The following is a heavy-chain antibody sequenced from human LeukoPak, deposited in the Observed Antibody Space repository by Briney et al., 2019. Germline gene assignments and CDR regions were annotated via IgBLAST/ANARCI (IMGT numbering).Heavy chain of an antibody. CDR1: GGSISSYC. J-gene: IGHJ5*02. Sequence: SETLSLTCTVSGGSISSYCWSWFRQPPGKRLEWVGYSYYSGTTNYNPSLKSRVTISVDTSKNQFSLNLNSVTAADTAVYYCARGPTTIRGGRTKWFDPWGQGTLVTVSS. V-gene: IGHV4-59*01. CDR2: SYYSGTT. D-gene: IGHD3-10*01. CDR3: ARGPTTIRGGRTKWFDP.